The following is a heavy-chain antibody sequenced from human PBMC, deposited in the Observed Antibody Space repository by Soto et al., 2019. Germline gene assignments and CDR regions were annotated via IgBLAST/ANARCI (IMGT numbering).Heavy chain of an antibody. CDR1: GFSLTGYY. V-gene: IGHV1-2*02. D-gene: IGHD3-3*01. CDR3: VLLGVFDH. CDR2: INPNTGGT. J-gene: IGHJ4*02. Sequence: ASVKVSCKASGFSLTGYYFHWIRAAPGQGLEWLGWINPNTGGTTYAQKFQGRVTLTWDTSINTAYMELSSLRSDDTAVYYCVLLGVFDHWGPGTLVTVSS.